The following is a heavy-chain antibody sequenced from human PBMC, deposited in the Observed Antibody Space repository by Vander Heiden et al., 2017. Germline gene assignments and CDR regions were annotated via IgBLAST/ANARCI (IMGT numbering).Heavy chain of an antibody. D-gene: IGHD1-26*01. CDR1: GFTFSNYW. J-gene: IGHJ6*02. V-gene: IGHV3-7*01. CDR2: IKLDGSEQ. CDR3: ARDRVGGNPRSGMDV. Sequence: EEQRVESGGGLVQPGGSLRPSCAASGFTFSNYWMTWVRQAPGKGLEWVANIKLDGSEQYYVDSVKGRFTISRDNAKNSLYLQMNSLGVEDTAVYYCARDRVGGNPRSGMDVWGQGTTVTVSS.